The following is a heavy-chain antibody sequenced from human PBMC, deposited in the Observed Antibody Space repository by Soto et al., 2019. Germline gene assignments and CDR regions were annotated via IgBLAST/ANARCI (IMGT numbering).Heavy chain of an antibody. J-gene: IGHJ5*02. D-gene: IGHD2-15*01. V-gene: IGHV4-59*01. CDR2: IYYSGST. Sequence: SETLSLTCTVSGGSISSYYWSWIRQPPGKGLEWIGYIYYSGSTNYNPSLKSRVTISVDTSKNQFSLKLSSVTAADTAVYYCARVRGYCSGGSCYNWFDPWGQGTLVTVSS. CDR1: GGSISSYY. CDR3: ARVRGYCSGGSCYNWFDP.